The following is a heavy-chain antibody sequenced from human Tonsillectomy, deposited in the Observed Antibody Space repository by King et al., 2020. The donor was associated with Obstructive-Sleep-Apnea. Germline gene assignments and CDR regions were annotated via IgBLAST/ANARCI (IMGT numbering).Heavy chain of an antibody. V-gene: IGHV4-30-4*07. CDR3: ARVPSYSYGYFDY. Sequence: VQLQESGPGLVKPSQTLSLTCAVSGGSISSGNYSWSWIRQPPGKGLEWIGYMYYSGSTYYNPSLNSRVTISVDTSKNQFSLKLSSVTAADTAVCYCARVPSYSYGYFDYWGQGTLVTVSS. J-gene: IGHJ4*02. CDR2: MYYSGST. D-gene: IGHD5-18*01. CDR1: GGSISSGNYS.